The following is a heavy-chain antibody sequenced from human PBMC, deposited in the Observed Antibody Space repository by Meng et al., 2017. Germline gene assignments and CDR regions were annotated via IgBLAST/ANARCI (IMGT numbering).Heavy chain of an antibody. CDR2: INPNSGGT. D-gene: IGHD3-10*01. CDR3: ARGLYGSGSPREYFDY. J-gene: IGHJ4*02. CDR1: GYTCTGYY. Sequence: GKLVQSGGEVKKPGASVKVSCKASGYTCTGYYMHWVRQAPGQGLEWMGRINPNSGGTNYAQKFQGRVTMTRNTSISTAYMELSRPRSDDTAVYYCARGLYGSGSPREYFDYWGQGTLVTVSS. V-gene: IGHV1-2*06.